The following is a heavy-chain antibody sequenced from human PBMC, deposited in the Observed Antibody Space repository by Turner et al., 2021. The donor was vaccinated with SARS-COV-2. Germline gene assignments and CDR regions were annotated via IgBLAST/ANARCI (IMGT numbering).Heavy chain of an antibody. V-gene: IGHV4-39*01. Sequence: QLQLQESGPGLVKPSETLSLTCTVSGVSISSSSYYWGWIRQPPGKGLEWIGSIYYSGSTYYNPSLKSRVTISVDTSKNQFSLKLSSVTAADTAVYYCARARGAPPLYYFDYWGQGTLVTVSS. CDR2: IYYSGST. CDR1: GVSISSSSYY. J-gene: IGHJ4*02. D-gene: IGHD3-10*01. CDR3: ARARGAPPLYYFDY.